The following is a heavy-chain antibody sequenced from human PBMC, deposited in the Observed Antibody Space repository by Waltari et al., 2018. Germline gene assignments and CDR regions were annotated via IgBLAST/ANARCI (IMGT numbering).Heavy chain of an antibody. CDR1: GFTLSSCW. V-gene: IGHV3-7*01. CDR2: IMTDESEE. CDR3: ARDQWFAFDI. D-gene: IGHD3-22*01. Sequence: EVQLVESGGGLVQPGGSLRLSCAASGFTLSSCWMSWVSQAPGKGLGWVANIMTDESEEYYVDSVRGRFTISRDNAKNSLFLQMNSLRPEDTAVYYCARDQWFAFDIWGQGTMVTVSS. J-gene: IGHJ3*02.